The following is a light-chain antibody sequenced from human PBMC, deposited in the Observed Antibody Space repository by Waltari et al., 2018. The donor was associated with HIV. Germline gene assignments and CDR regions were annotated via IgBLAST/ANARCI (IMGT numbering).Light chain of an antibody. CDR2: INSDGSH. CDR3: QTWGTGIRV. J-gene: IGLJ2*01. CDR1: SGPSNYA. V-gene: IGLV4-69*01. Sequence: QLVLTQSPSASASLGASVKLTCTLSSGPSNYAIAWHQQQQPEKGPRYLMKINSDGSHSKGGGIPDRFSGSSSGAERYLIISSLQSEDETDYYCQTWGTGIRVFGGGTKLTVL.